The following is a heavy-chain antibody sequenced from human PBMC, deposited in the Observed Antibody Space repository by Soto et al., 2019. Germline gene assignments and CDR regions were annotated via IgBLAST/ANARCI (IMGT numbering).Heavy chain of an antibody. D-gene: IGHD3-22*01. CDR2: ISSSSSYI. CDR1: GFTFSSYS. V-gene: IGHV3-21*01. CDR3: ARDSPSGYYDSSGYYWDAFDI. J-gene: IGHJ3*02. Sequence: GGSLRLSCAASGFTFSSYSMNWVRQSPGKGLEWVSSISSSSSYIYYADSVKGRFTISRDNAKNSLYLQMISLRAEDTTVYYCARDSPSGYYDSSGYYWDAFDIWGQGTMVTVSS.